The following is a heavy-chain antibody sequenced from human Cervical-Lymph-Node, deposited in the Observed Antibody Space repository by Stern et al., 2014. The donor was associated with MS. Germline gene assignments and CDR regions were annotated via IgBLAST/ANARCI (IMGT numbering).Heavy chain of an antibody. V-gene: IGHV5-51*01. J-gene: IGHJ6*02. Sequence: QLVQSGAAAKKSGDSLKISCKGSGYSFPAYWIAWVRQMPGKGLEWMGIIYPGDSDIRYSPAFQGQVTISADKSTRTAYLQWSSLKASDTAMYYCARQEGSRHYGLDVWGQGTTVTVSS. CDR2: IYPGDSDI. D-gene: IGHD6-6*01. CDR3: ARQEGSRHYGLDV. CDR1: GYSFPAYW.